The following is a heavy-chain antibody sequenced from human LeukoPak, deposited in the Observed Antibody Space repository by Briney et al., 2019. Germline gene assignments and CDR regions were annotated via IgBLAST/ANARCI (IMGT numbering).Heavy chain of an antibody. V-gene: IGHV3-30*03. CDR1: GFTFSSYG. Sequence: PGRSLRLSCAASGFTFSSYGMHWVRQAPGKGLEWVAVISYDGSNKYYADSVKGRFTISRDNSKNTLYLQMNSLRAEDTAVYYCASAVAGPNYYFDYWGQETLVTVSS. D-gene: IGHD6-19*01. CDR3: ASAVAGPNYYFDY. J-gene: IGHJ4*02. CDR2: ISYDGSNK.